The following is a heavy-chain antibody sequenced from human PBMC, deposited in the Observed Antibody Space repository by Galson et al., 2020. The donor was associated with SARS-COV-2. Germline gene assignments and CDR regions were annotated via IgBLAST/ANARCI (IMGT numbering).Heavy chain of an antibody. V-gene: IGHV2-70*11. CDR1: GFSLSSRGMC. CDR3: ARIVSRTVADTGRRGAFDI. CDR2: IDWDNNQ. J-gene: IGHJ3*02. Sequence: ESGPTLVKPTQTLTLTCTFSGFSLSSRGMCVSWIRQPPGKALEWLARIDWDNNQYYNTSLKTRLTISKHTSKNQVVLTITNMDPVDTATYYCARIVSRTVADTGRRGAFDIWGQGTMVTVSS. D-gene: IGHD6-19*01.